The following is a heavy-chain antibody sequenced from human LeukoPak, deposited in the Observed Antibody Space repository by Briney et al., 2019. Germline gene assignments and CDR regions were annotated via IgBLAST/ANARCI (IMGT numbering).Heavy chain of an antibody. CDR3: ARCSPGDSSNFYAVLQY. Sequence: ASVKVSCKASGYTFTGYYMHWVRQAPGQGLGWMGWINPNSGGTNYAQKFQGRVTMTRDMSTSTDYMELSSLRSEDTAVYYCARCSPGDSSNFYAVLQYWGQGTQVTVST. V-gene: IGHV1-2*02. CDR2: INPNSGGT. J-gene: IGHJ4*02. CDR1: GYTFTGYY. D-gene: IGHD3-22*01.